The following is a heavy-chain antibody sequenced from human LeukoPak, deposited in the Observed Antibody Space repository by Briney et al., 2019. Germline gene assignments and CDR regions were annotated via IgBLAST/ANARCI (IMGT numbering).Heavy chain of an antibody. Sequence: ASVKVSCKASGYTFTSYAIHWVRQAPGQSLEWMGWINAGNGNTKYSQKFQGRVTITRDTSATTAYMELGSLRSEDSAVYYCARYGTVTTSIFDYWGQGTLVTVSS. CDR1: GYTFTSYA. D-gene: IGHD4-17*01. V-gene: IGHV1-3*01. CDR2: INAGNGNT. J-gene: IGHJ4*02. CDR3: ARYGTVTTSIFDY.